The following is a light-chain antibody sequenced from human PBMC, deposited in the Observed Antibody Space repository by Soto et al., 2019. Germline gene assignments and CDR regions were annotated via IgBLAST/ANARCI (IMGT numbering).Light chain of an antibody. V-gene: IGLV2-8*01. CDR3: NSFAGGAHVV. CDR2: DVN. J-gene: IGLJ2*01. CDR1: SRDIGAYNY. Sequence: QSVLAQPPSASGSPGQSVTISCTGTSRDIGAYNYVSWYQQYPGKAPKLIIYDVNQRPSGVPDRFSGSKSGNTASLTVSGLQAEDEAVYYCNSFAGGAHVVFGGGTKVTVL.